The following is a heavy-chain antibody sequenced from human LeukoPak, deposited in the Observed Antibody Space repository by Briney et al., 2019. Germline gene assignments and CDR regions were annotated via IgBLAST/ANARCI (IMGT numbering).Heavy chain of an antibody. CDR3: AEAPNCPNGVFRYFDY. J-gene: IGHJ4*02. CDR1: GFTFTTYP. D-gene: IGHD2-8*01. Sequence: GGSLRLSCAASGFTFTTYPMSWVRQAPGKGLEWVSAISASGGGTYYADSVKGRFTISRDNSRSTVFLQMSSLRAEDTAVYYCAEAPNCPNGVFRYFDYWGQGILVTVSS. CDR2: ISASGGGT. V-gene: IGHV3-23*01.